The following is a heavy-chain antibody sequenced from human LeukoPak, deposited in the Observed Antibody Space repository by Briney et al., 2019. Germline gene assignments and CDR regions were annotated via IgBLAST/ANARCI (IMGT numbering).Heavy chain of an antibody. CDR3: ARDRGCSGGSCYSPNWFDP. D-gene: IGHD2-15*01. Sequence: SVKVSCKASGGTFSSYAISWVRQAPGQGLERMGGIIPIFGTANYAQKFQGRVTITTDESTSTAYMELSSLRSEDTAVYYCARDRGCSGGSCYSPNWFDPWGQGTLVTVSS. CDR2: IIPIFGTA. CDR1: GGTFSSYA. V-gene: IGHV1-69*05. J-gene: IGHJ5*02.